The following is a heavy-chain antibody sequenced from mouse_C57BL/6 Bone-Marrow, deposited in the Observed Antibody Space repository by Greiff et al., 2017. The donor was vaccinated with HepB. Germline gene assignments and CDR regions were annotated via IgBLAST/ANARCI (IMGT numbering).Heavy chain of an antibody. CDR2: INYDGSST. CDR1: GFTFSDYY. CDR3: ARDRYYGLWYFDV. Sequence: EVKLVESEGGLVQPGSSMKLSCTASGFTFSDYYMAWVRQVPEKGLEWVANINYDGSSTYYLDSLKSRFIISRDNAKNILYLQMSSLKSEDTATYDCARDRYYGLWYFDVWGTGTTVTVSS. D-gene: IGHD1-1*01. J-gene: IGHJ1*03. V-gene: IGHV5-16*01.